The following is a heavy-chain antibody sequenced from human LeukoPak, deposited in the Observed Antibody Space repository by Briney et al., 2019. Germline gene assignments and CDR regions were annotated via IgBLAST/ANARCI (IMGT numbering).Heavy chain of an antibody. V-gene: IGHV4-59*11. J-gene: IGHJ4*02. D-gene: IGHD2-2*01. Sequence: SETLSLTCTVSGASISSHYWSWIRQTPGEGLEWIGFFYYTGSTNYNPSLKSRVTISVDTSKNQLSLKLNSVTAADTGIYYCARAKYASAGFDSWGQGVLVTVSS. CDR2: FYYTGST. CDR3: ARAKYASAGFDS. CDR1: GASISSHY.